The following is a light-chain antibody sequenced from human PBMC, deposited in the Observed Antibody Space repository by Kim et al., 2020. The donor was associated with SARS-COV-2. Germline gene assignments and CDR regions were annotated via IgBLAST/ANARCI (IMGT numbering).Light chain of an antibody. V-gene: IGLV3-21*04. CDR1: NIGSKS. J-gene: IGLJ2*01. Sequence: AAGNTARVTCGGNNIGSKSVHWYQQKPGQAPVLVIYYDSDRPSGIPERFSGSNSGNTATLTISRVEAGDEADYYCQVWDSSSDHPVFGGGTQLTVL. CDR3: QVWDSSSDHPV. CDR2: YDS.